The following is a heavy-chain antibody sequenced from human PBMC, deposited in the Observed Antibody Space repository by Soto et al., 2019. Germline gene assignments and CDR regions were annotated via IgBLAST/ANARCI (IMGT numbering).Heavy chain of an antibody. D-gene: IGHD2-2*01. CDR1: GFTFSSYA. J-gene: IGHJ6*02. Sequence: GGSLRLSCAASGFTFSSYAMHWVRQAPGKGLEWVAVISYDGSNKYYADSVKGRFTISRDNSKNTLYLQMNSRRAEDTAVYYCARDHLIVVVPAARRDYYYGMDVWGQGTTVTVSS. CDR2: ISYDGSNK. V-gene: IGHV3-30-3*01. CDR3: ARDHLIVVVPAARRDYYYGMDV.